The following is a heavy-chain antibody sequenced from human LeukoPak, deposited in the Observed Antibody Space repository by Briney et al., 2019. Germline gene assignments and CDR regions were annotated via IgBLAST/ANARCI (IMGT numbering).Heavy chain of an antibody. Sequence: SETLSLTCTVSGGSISSYYWSWIRQPPEKGLAFIGYIYYSGNTNYNPSLKSRVTISVDTSKNQFSLKLSSVTAADTAVYYCARIDTSGYNGYSFDYWGQGTLVTVSS. D-gene: IGHD3-22*01. CDR1: GGSISSYY. CDR3: ARIDTSGYNGYSFDY. V-gene: IGHV4-59*12. CDR2: IYYSGNT. J-gene: IGHJ4*02.